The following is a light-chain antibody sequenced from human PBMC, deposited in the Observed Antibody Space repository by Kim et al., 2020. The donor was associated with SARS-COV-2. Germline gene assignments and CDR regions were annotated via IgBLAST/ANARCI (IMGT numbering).Light chain of an antibody. CDR2: GNS. Sequence: VTISCTGSSSNIGAGYDVNWYQELPGTAPKLLIYGNSNRPSGVPDRFSGSKSGTSASLAITGLQAEDEADYYCQSYDSSLSGFYVFGTGTKVTVL. CDR1: SSNIGAGYD. CDR3: QSYDSSLSGFYV. J-gene: IGLJ1*01. V-gene: IGLV1-40*01.